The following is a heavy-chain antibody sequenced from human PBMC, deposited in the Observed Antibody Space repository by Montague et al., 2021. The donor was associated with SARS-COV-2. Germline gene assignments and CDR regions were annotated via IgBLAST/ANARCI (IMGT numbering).Heavy chain of an antibody. V-gene: IGHV4-34*01. CDR2: INHSGGV. D-gene: IGHD2-2*01. CDR1: RGSFSGYY. CDR3: ARGYRSSTTFYPSLHC. J-gene: IGHJ4*02. Sequence: SETLSLTCTVYRGSFSGYYWTWIRQPPGKGLEWIGEINHSGGVNYNPSLKSRVTISVDTSKNHFSLKLRSVTAADTAIYYCARGYRSSTTFYPSLHCWGQGTLVAVSS.